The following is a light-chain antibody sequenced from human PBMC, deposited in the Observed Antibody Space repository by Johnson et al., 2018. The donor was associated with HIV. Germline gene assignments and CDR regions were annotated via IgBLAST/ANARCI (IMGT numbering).Light chain of an antibody. Sequence: QPVLTQPPSVSAAPGQKVTISCSGSSSNIGNNYVSWYQQLPGTAPKLLIYDNNKRPSGIPDRFSGSKSGTSATLAITGLQTGDEAEYYCGTWETGLSAYVFGTGTKVTVL. J-gene: IGLJ1*01. CDR1: SSNIGNNY. CDR3: GTWETGLSAYV. V-gene: IGLV1-51*01. CDR2: DNN.